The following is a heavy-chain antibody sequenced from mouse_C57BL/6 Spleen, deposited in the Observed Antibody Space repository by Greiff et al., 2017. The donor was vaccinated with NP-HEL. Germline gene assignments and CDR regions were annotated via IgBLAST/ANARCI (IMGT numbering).Heavy chain of an antibody. CDR1: GYSITSGYY. V-gene: IGHV3-6*01. J-gene: IGHJ2*01. CDR3: ARGGLRRRDYFDY. Sequence: ESGPGLVKPSQSLSLTCSVTGYSITSGYYWNWIRQFPGNKLEWMGYISYDGSNNYNPSLKNRISITRDTSKNQFFLKLNSVTTEDTATYYCARGGLRRRDYFDYWGQGTTLTVSS. D-gene: IGHD3-3*01. CDR2: ISYDGSN.